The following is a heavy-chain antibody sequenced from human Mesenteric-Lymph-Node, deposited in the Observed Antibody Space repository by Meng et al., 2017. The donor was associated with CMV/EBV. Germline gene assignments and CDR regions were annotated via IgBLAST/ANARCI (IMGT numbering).Heavy chain of an antibody. CDR1: GYTFTNHD. D-gene: IGHD2-2*01. CDR2: MHPDNGNT. Sequence: ASVKVSCKTSGYTFTNHDIIWVRQATGQGLEWMGWMHPDNGNTAYAQKFRGRVTMTRSTSISTAYLEVSSLRSEDTAVYYCARRGLWCSSTSCSMLYAMDVWGQGTTVTVSS. V-gene: IGHV1-8*01. J-gene: IGHJ6*02. CDR3: ARRGLWCSSTSCSMLYAMDV.